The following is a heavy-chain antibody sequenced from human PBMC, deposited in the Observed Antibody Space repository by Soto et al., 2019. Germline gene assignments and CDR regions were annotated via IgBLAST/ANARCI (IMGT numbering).Heavy chain of an antibody. CDR3: TKERYCISSTCYVGDAFHI. J-gene: IGHJ3*02. D-gene: IGHD2-2*01. CDR2: VKQDGTEK. CDR1: GFTFSTYW. Sequence: PGGSLRLSCAASGFTFSTYWMSWVRQVPGKGLEWVASVKQDGTEKYYMDSVKGRFTISRDNAKNSLYLQMNSLRAEDTAVYHCTKERYCISSTCYVGDAFHIWGQGTMVTVS. V-gene: IGHV3-7*01.